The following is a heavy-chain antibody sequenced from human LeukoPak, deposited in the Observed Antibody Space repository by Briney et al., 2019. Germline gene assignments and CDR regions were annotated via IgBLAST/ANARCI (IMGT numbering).Heavy chain of an antibody. V-gene: IGHV3-30*02. CDR2: IRYDGSNK. Sequence: GGSLRLSCAASGSTFSAYGMHWVRQAPGEGLEWVTFIRYDGSNKYYADSVKGRFTTSRDKSKSTLYLQMNSLRAEDTAVYYCARVGNYGDNYYYYYMDVWGKGTTVTVSS. J-gene: IGHJ6*03. CDR1: GSTFSAYG. CDR3: ARVGNYGDNYYYYYMDV. D-gene: IGHD4-17*01.